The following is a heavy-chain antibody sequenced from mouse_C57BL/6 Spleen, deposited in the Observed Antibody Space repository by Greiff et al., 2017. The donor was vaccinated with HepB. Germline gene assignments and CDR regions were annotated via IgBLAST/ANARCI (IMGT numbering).Heavy chain of an antibody. V-gene: IGHV1-80*01. J-gene: IGHJ2*01. D-gene: IGHD1-1*01. Sequence: VQLQQSGAELVKPGASVKISCKASGYAFSSYWMNWVKQRPGKGLEWIGQIYPGDGDTNYNGKFKGKATLTADKSSSTAYMQRSSLTSEDSAVYFCARRDYGSSFDYWGQGTTLTVSS. CDR3: ARRDYGSSFDY. CDR2: IYPGDGDT. CDR1: GYAFSSYW.